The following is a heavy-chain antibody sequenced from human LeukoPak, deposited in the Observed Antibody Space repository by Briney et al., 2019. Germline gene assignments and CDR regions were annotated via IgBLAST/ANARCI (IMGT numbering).Heavy chain of an antibody. V-gene: IGHV1-8*01. J-gene: IGHJ4*02. D-gene: IGHD4-23*01. CDR3: ARPQPDYGGNSD. Sequence: GASVKVSCKASGYTLTSYDINWVRQATGQGLEWMGWMNPNSGNTGYAQKFQGRVTMTRNTSISTAYMELSSLRSEDTAVYYCARPQPDYGGNSDWGQGTLVTVSS. CDR2: MNPNSGNT. CDR1: GYTLTSYD.